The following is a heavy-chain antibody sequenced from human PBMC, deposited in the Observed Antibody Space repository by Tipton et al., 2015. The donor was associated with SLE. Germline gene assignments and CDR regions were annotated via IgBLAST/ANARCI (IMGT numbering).Heavy chain of an antibody. J-gene: IGHJ5*02. CDR1: GGSFSGYY. CDR3: ARERIEEYGGKENWIDP. Sequence: LRLSCAVYGGSFSGYYWSWLRQSPGKGLEWIGEINPSGSTIYNPSLKSQVTISVDRSNNQFSLTLSSVTAADTAVYYCARERIEEYGGKENWIDPWGQGTLVTVSS. V-gene: IGHV4-34*01. CDR2: INPSGST. D-gene: IGHD4/OR15-4a*01.